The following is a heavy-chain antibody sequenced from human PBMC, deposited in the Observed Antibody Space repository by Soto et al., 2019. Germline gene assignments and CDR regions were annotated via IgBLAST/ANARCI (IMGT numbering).Heavy chain of an antibody. CDR3: YRSLLAGNED. V-gene: IGHV4-59*01. Sequence: SETLSLTCTVSGGSISSYYWSWIRQPPGKGLEWIGYIYYSGSTNYNPSLKSRVTISVDTSKNQFSLKLSSVTAADTAVYYCYRSLLAGNEDWGQGTLVTVSS. J-gene: IGHJ4*02. CDR2: IYYSGST. CDR1: GGSISSYY.